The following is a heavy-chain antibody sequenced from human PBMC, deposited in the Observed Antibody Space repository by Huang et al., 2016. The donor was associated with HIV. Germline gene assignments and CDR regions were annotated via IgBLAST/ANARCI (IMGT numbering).Heavy chain of an antibody. D-gene: IGHD3-22*01. Sequence: QVQLVQSGAEVKKPGSSVKVSCKASGGSFRNFAIGWVRQAPGQGLAWMGGIIPTLGTANNAQKFQGRVKIIADESTSTAYMELSSLRSEDTAVYYCATVDYYDTSGPQRGYFDNWGQGTLVTVSS. CDR1: GGSFRNFA. CDR3: ATVDYYDTSGPQRGYFDN. J-gene: IGHJ4*02. CDR2: IIPTLGTA. V-gene: IGHV1-69*01.